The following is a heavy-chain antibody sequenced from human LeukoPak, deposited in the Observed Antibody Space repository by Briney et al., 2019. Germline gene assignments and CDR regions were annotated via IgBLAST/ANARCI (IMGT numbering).Heavy chain of an antibody. CDR1: GDSINSYY. J-gene: IGHJ4*02. CDR2: IYHSGST. Sequence: PSETLSLTCTVSGDSINSYYWSWIRQPPGKGLEWIGYIYHSGSTNYSPSLKSRVTILIDTSKNQFSLKLSSLTAADTAVYYCARGRLGELSLFDSWGRGTLVTVSS. CDR3: ARGRLGELSLFDS. D-gene: IGHD3-16*02. V-gene: IGHV4-59*01.